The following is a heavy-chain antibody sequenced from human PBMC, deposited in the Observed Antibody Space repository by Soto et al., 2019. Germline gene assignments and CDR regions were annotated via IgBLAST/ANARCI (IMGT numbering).Heavy chain of an antibody. D-gene: IGHD4-17*01. V-gene: IGHV3-23*01. Sequence: GGSLRLSCTSSGFTFISYAMSWVRQAPGKGLEWVSAISGGGGSTYYADSVKGRFTISRDNSKNTLYLQMNSLRAEDTAVYYCAKALTVTTMWYFDYWGQGTLVTVSS. CDR2: ISGGGGST. CDR1: GFTFISYA. CDR3: AKALTVTTMWYFDY. J-gene: IGHJ4*02.